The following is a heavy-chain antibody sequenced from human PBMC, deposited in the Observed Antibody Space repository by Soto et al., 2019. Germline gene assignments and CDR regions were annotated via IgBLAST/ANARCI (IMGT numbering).Heavy chain of an antibody. CDR3: AKAFTYSSGWYDY. CDR1: GSTFSSYA. Sequence: GGSLRLSCAASGSTFSSYAMSWVRQAPGKGLEWVSAISGSGGSTYYADSVKGRFTISRDNSKNTLYLQMNSLRAEDTAVYYCAKAFTYSSGWYDYWGQGTLVTVSS. V-gene: IGHV3-23*01. D-gene: IGHD6-19*01. J-gene: IGHJ4*02. CDR2: ISGSGGST.